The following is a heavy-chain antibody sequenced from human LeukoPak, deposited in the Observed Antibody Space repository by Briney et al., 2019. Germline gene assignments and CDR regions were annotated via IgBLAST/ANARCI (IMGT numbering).Heavy chain of an antibody. J-gene: IGHJ4*02. V-gene: IGHV1-8*03. CDR3: AREPARGLLLNY. CDR1: GYTFTSYD. D-gene: IGHD2-21*01. Sequence: GASVKVSCKASGYTFTSYDINWVRQATGQGLEWMGWMNPNSGNTGYAQKFQGRVTITRDTSISTAYMELSRLRSDDTAVYYCAREPARGLLLNYWGQGTLVTVSS. CDR2: MNPNSGNT.